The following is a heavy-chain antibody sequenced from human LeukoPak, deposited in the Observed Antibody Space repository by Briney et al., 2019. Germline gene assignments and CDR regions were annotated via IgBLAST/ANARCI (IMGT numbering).Heavy chain of an antibody. V-gene: IGHV3-48*01. CDR2: ISESSSGK. J-gene: IGHJ4*02. D-gene: IGHD2-2*01. CDR3: ARDYCSSTSCLFDY. Sequence: PGGSLRLSCAVSGLTFSSYSMNWVRQAPGKGLEWVSHISESSSGKHYADSVKGRFTISRDNSKNTLYLQMNSLRAEDTAVYYCARDYCSSTSCLFDYWGQGTLVTVSS. CDR1: GLTFSSYS.